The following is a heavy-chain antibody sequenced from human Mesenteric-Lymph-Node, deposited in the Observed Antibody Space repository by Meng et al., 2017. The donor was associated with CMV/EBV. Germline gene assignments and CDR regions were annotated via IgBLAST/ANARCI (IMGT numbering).Heavy chain of an antibody. CDR3: ARDRLPVVEPTHDMDV. V-gene: IGHV3-30*19. CDR2: ISYDGKDK. J-gene: IGHJ6*02. D-gene: IGHD2-15*01. Sequence: GESLKISCAASGFPFSSYGMHWVRQAPGKGLEWVAVISYDGKDKSYADPVKGQFTISRDNSKNTLYLQMHSLRAKDTAVYYCARDRLPVVEPTHDMDVWGQGTTVTVSS. CDR1: GFPFSSYG.